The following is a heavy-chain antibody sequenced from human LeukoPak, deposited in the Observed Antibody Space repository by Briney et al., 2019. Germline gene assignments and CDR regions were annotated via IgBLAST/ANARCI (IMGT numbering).Heavy chain of an antibody. V-gene: IGHV3-23*01. D-gene: IGHD7-27*01. J-gene: IGHJ4*02. CDR3: AKKVPANWGSYFDY. Sequence: PGGSLRHSCAASGFTFSSYAMSWVRQAPGKGLEWVSAISGSGDSTYSTDSVKGRFTISRDNSKNTLYLQMNSLRAEDTAVYYCAKKVPANWGSYFDYWGQGTLVTVSS. CDR2: ISGSGDST. CDR1: GFTFSSYA.